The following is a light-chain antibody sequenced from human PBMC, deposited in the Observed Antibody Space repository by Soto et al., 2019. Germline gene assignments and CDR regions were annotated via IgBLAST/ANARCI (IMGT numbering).Light chain of an antibody. CDR2: EVS. V-gene: IGLV2-14*01. CDR1: SSDVGGYNY. CDR3: SSYTSSSPYV. Sequence: QSALTQPASVSGSPGQSITISCTGTSSDVGGYNYVSWYQQHPGKAPKLMIYEVSNRPSGVSNRFSGSKSGNTASLTISGLQAEDEADYSCSSYTSSSPYVFGTGTKV. J-gene: IGLJ1*01.